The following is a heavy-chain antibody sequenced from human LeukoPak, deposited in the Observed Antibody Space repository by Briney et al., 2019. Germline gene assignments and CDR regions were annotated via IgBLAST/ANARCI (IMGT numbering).Heavy chain of an antibody. CDR3: AKYDYGFDY. D-gene: IGHD4/OR15-4a*01. J-gene: IGHJ4*02. Sequence: PGGSLRLSCAASGFTFSSYGMHWVRQAPGRGLEWVAVISYDGSNKYYADSVKGRFTISRDNSKNTLYLQMNSLRAEDPAVYYCAKYDYGFDYWGQRTLGTVSS. CDR1: GFTFSSYG. CDR2: ISYDGSNK. V-gene: IGHV3-30*18.